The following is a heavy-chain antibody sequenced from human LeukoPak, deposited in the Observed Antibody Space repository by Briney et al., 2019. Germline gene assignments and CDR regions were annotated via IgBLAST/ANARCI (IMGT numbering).Heavy chain of an antibody. CDR3: AREGSRYSRKKYGMDV. J-gene: IGHJ6*02. V-gene: IGHV1-18*01. Sequence: ASVKVSCKASGYTFTSYCISCVRQAPGQGLEWMGWISAYNGNTNYAQKLQGRVTMTTDTSTSTAYMELRSLRSDDTAVYYCAREGSRYSRKKYGMDVWGQGTTVTVSS. D-gene: IGHD6-13*01. CDR1: GYTFTSYC. CDR2: ISAYNGNT.